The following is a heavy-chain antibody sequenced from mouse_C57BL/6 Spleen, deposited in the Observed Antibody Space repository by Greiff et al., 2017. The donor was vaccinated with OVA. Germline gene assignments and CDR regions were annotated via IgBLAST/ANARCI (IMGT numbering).Heavy chain of an antibody. Sequence: DVHLVESGGGLVKPGGSLKLSCAASGFTFSSYAMSWVRQTPEKRLEWVATISDGGSYTYYPDNVKGRFTISRDNAKNNLYLQMSHLKSEDTAMYYCAREDYGSSVFAYWGQGTLVTVSA. D-gene: IGHD1-1*01. CDR2: ISDGGSYT. CDR1: GFTFSSYA. V-gene: IGHV5-4*01. CDR3: AREDYGSSVFAY. J-gene: IGHJ3*01.